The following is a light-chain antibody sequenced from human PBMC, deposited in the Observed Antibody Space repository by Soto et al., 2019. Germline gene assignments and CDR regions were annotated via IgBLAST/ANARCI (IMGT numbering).Light chain of an antibody. V-gene: IGKV3-15*01. CDR3: QQFNNWPPLT. CDR2: SAS. J-gene: IGKJ4*01. CDR1: QFVSTN. Sequence: EVVMTQSPATLSVSPGERATLSCRASQFVSTNLAWYQQKPGQAPRLLIYSASTRATGIPDRFSGSGSGTEFTLTISSLQSEDFGVYSCQQFNNWPPLTFGGGTKVEIK.